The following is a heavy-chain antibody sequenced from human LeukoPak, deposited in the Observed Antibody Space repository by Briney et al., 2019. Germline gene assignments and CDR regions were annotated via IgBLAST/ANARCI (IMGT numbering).Heavy chain of an antibody. CDR3: ARDRRNDMVRGVTLTYYYYGMDV. J-gene: IGHJ6*02. Sequence: PGGPLRLPCRASGFTFSSNYMSGVPKSPGKGREGVSAIYSGGSTYYADSVKGTFTLSRDNSQKTPYPSMNSLRREATAVYYCARDRRNDMVRGVTLTYYYYGMDVWGQGTGVTVSS. V-gene: IGHV3-66*01. D-gene: IGHD3-10*01. CDR2: IYSGGST. CDR1: GFTFSSNY.